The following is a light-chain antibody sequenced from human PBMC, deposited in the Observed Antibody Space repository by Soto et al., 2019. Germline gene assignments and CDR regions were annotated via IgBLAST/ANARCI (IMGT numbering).Light chain of an antibody. J-gene: IGKJ4*01. CDR2: AAS. Sequence: DIQMTQSPSSLSASVGDRVTITCRASQSISSYLNWYQQKPGKAPKLLIYAASSLQSGVPSRFSGSGSGTDFNFTISSLQPEDFATYYCQQSYSTPPTFGGGTKVEIK. CDR1: QSISSY. V-gene: IGKV1-39*01. CDR3: QQSYSTPPT.